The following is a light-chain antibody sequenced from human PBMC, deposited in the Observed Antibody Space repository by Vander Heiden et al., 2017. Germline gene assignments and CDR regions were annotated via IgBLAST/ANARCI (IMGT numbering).Light chain of an antibody. CDR2: DAS. CDR1: QGISND. Sequence: DIQMTQSPSSLSASVGDRVTITCQASQGISNDLGWYQQKPGKAPKLLIYDASSLESGVPSRFSGSGSGTDFTFTISSLQPEDIATYYCQQYYNHPYTFGQGTKLEIK. J-gene: IGKJ2*01. CDR3: QQYYNHPYT. V-gene: IGKV1-33*01.